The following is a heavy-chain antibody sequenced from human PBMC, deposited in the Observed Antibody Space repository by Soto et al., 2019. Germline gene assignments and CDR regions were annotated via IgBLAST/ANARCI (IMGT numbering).Heavy chain of an antibody. J-gene: IGHJ3*02. Sequence: SETLSLTCTVSGGSISSYYWSWIRQPPGKGLEWIGGIYYSGSTNYNPSLKSRVTISVDKSKNQFSLKLSSVTAADTAVYYCARVSNLDAFDIWGQGTMVTVSS. V-gene: IGHV4-59*12. D-gene: IGHD7-27*01. CDR2: IYYSGST. CDR1: GGSISSYY. CDR3: ARVSNLDAFDI.